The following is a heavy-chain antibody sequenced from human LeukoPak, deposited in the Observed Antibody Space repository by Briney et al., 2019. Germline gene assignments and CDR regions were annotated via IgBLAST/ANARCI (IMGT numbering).Heavy chain of an antibody. Sequence: PGGSLRLSCAASGFTFSNYAINWVRQAPGMGLEWVSGISGSGGTTHYADSVKGRFTISRDNSKNTVNLQLNSLRAEETAVYYCAKRGAPGIKDAFEIWGQGTMVTVSS. V-gene: IGHV3-23*01. CDR1: GFTFSNYA. J-gene: IGHJ3*02. CDR2: ISGSGGTT. CDR3: AKRGAPGIKDAFEI.